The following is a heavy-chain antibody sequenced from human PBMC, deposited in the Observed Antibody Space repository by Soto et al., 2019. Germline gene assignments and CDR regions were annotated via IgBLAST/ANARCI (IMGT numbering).Heavy chain of an antibody. J-gene: IGHJ4*02. CDR1: GFTFSNFG. V-gene: IGHV3-30*18. CDR3: AKQVRDGTSSPYYFDY. CDR2: ISYAGGNK. Sequence: PGGSLRLSCAASGFTFSNFGMHWVRQAPGKGLEWVAFISYAGGNKYYADSVKGRFTISRDNSKTLYLQMNSLRAEDTAVYYCAKQVRDGTSSPYYFDYWGQGTLVTVSS. D-gene: IGHD6-6*01.